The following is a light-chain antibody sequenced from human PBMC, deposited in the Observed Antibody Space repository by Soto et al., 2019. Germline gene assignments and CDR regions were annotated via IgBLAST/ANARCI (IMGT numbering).Light chain of an antibody. CDR2: RDS. CDR1: NIGSKN. CDR3: QVWDSNTLV. J-gene: IGLJ2*01. V-gene: IGLV3-9*01. Sequence: SYELTQPLSVSVALGQTARITCGGDNIGSKNVHWYQQKPGQAPVLAIFRDSNRPSGIPERISGSNSGNTATLTISGAQVGDEADDYCQVWDSNTLVFGGGTKLTVL.